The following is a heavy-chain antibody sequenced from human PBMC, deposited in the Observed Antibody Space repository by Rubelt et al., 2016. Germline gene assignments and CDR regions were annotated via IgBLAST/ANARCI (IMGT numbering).Heavy chain of an antibody. J-gene: IGHJ4*02. CDR2: IYYSGST. CDR1: GGSLSSSSYY. CDR3: AGQSSGGYRIDY. V-gene: IGHV4-39*01. D-gene: IGHD1-26*01. Sequence: QLQLQESGPGLVKPSETLSLTCTVSGGSLSSSSYYWGWIRQPPGKGLEWIGSIYYSGSTYYNPSLKSRVIISVDTSKNQSSRKLGSVTAGETAVYYCAGQSSGGYRIDYWGQGTLLTVSS.